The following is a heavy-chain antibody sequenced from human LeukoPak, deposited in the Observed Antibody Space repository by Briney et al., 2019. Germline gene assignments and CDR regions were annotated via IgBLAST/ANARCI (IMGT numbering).Heavy chain of an antibody. CDR2: ISGRSGDT. V-gene: IGHV3-23*01. Sequence: GGSLRLSCAASGFTFSPYAMSWVRQAPGKGLEWVSSISGRSGDTYYADSVKGRCTISRDNSKNTLYLEMNSLRAEDTAVYYCAKARYYFDSSGYSGLHSWGQGTLVTVSS. CDR1: GFTFSPYA. J-gene: IGHJ4*02. D-gene: IGHD3-22*01. CDR3: AKARYYFDSSGYSGLHS.